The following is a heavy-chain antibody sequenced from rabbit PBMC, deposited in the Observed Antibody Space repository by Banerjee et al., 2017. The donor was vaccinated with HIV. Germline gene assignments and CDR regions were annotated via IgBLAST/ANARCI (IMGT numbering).Heavy chain of an antibody. CDR1: GFSFSSSYY. CDR2: IYAGSSGST. V-gene: IGHV1S40*01. Sequence: QSLEESGGDLVKPGASLTLTCTASGFSFSSSYYMCWVRQAPGKGLEWIACIYAGSSGSTYYASWAKGRFTISKTSSTTVTLQMTSLTAADTATYFCARSYAGSSYYTFYYFNLWGPGTLVTVS. D-gene: IGHD8-1*01. CDR3: ARSYAGSSYYTFYYFNL. J-gene: IGHJ4*01.